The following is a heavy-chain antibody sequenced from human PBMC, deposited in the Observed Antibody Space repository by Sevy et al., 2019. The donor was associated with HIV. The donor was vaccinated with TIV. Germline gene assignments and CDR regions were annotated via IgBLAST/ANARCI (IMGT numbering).Heavy chain of an antibody. Sequence: GGSLGLSCAASGLTFSSYWMTWVRQAPGKGLEWVANINQGGSQEYYVDSVKGRFTISRDNAKNSLYLQINSLRAEDTAVYYCATILPAGVPAEYFQHWGQGTLVTVSS. V-gene: IGHV3-7*01. CDR3: ATILPAGVPAEYFQH. D-gene: IGHD2-2*01. CDR1: GLTFSSYW. J-gene: IGHJ1*01. CDR2: INQGGSQE.